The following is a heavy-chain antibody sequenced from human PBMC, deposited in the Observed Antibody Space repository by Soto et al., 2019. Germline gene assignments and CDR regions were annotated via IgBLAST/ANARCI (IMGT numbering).Heavy chain of an antibody. Sequence: QVQLVESGGGVVQPGRSLRLSCAASGFSFSNFGMHWVRQAPGKGLEWAAVVSYEGSSKHYADSVKGRVTISRDNSKNTVYLQMDSLRAEDTAVYYCAKTITISGDSRGRGVLIDSWGQGTLVTVSS. CDR1: GFSFSNFG. V-gene: IGHV3-30*18. CDR3: AKTITISGDSRGRGVLIDS. D-gene: IGHD3-3*01. J-gene: IGHJ4*02. CDR2: VSYEGSSK.